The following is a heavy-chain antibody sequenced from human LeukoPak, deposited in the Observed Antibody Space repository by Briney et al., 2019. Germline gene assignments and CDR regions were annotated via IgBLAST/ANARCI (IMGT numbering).Heavy chain of an antibody. J-gene: IGHJ4*02. V-gene: IGHV3-23*01. Sequence: PGGSLRLSCAASGFTFSSYAMSWVRQAPGKGLEWVSFISYSGGSTYYADSVKGRFTISRDNSKNTLYLQMNSLRAEDTAVYYCAKVDYGDYYFDYWGQGTLVTVSS. CDR1: GFTFSSYA. D-gene: IGHD4-17*01. CDR2: ISYSGGST. CDR3: AKVDYGDYYFDY.